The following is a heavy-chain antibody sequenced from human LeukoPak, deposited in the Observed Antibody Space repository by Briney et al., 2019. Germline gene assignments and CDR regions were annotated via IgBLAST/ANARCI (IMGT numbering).Heavy chain of an antibody. CDR1: GFSFSTYN. CDR3: VRDRGGGNWLDY. CDR2: VSSSSSYI. Sequence: PGGSLRLSCATSGFSFSTYNMNWVRQAPGKGLEWVSSVSSSSSYIYYSDSVKGRFTIFRDNAKNSLFLQMNSLRAEDTAVYFCVRDRGGGNWLDYWGQGTLVTVSS. D-gene: IGHD1-20*01. J-gene: IGHJ4*02. V-gene: IGHV3-21*01.